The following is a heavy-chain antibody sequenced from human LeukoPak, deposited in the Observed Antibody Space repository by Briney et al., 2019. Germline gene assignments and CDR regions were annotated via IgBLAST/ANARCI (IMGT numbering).Heavy chain of an antibody. CDR1: DGSFNGDY. J-gene: IGHJ6*03. CDR3: ARRGYSSGRPGFTFYYYMDV. Sequence: SETLSLTCAVHDGSFNGDYWTWIRQPPGKGLEWIGEVNLSGSTNYNPSLKSRVTISVDTSKNQFSLKLSSVTAADTAVYYCARRGYSSGRPGFTFYYYMDVWGKGTTVTVSS. D-gene: IGHD6-19*01. CDR2: VNLSGST. V-gene: IGHV4-34*01.